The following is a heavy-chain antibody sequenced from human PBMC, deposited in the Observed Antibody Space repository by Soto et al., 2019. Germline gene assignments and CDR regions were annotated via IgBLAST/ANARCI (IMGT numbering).Heavy chain of an antibody. V-gene: IGHV4-30-2*01. Sequence: SETLSLTCAVSGGSISSGLSSWSWIRQPPGKGLEWIGYIYHSGSSSYNPSLKSRVTISIDKSKNHFSLNLTSVTAADTAVYYCDREVGEFVGRQLDNWGQGTLVTVSS. J-gene: IGHJ4*02. D-gene: IGHD4-17*01. CDR3: DREVGEFVGRQLDN. CDR2: IYHSGSS. CDR1: GGSISSGLSS.